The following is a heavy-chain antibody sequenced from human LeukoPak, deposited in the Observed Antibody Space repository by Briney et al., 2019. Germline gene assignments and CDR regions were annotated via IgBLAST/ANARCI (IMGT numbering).Heavy chain of an antibody. V-gene: IGHV4-59*08. CDR3: ARHVGLGDAFDL. CDR1: GGSTSSYY. Sequence: PSETLSLTCTVSGGSTSSYYWSWIRQPPGKGLEWIGNIYYSGSTNYNPSLKSRVTISVSTSKNQFSLKLSSVTAADTAVYYCARHVGLGDAFDLWGQGTMVTVSS. D-gene: IGHD3-16*01. CDR2: IYYSGST. J-gene: IGHJ3*01.